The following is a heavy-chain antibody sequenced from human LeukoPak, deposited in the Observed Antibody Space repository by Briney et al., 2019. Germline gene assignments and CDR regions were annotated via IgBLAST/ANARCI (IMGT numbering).Heavy chain of an antibody. CDR3: VKDSSSGSYFDY. J-gene: IGHJ4*02. D-gene: IGHD3-10*01. Sequence: GGSLRLSCSASGFTFSRYAMHWVRQAPGKGLEYVSAISSNGGSTYYADSVKGRSTISRDNSRNTLHLQMSSLRVEDTAVYYCVKDSSSGSYFDYWGQGTLVTVSS. CDR1: GFTFSRYA. V-gene: IGHV3-64D*06. CDR2: ISSNGGST.